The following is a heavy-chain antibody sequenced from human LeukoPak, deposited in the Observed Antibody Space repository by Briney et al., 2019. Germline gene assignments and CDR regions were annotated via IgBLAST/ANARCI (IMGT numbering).Heavy chain of an antibody. D-gene: IGHD6-13*01. V-gene: IGHV3-7*01. Sequence: PGGSLRLSCAASGFTFSNYWMSWVRQAPGKGLERVANIERDGSEKYYVDSVKGRFTISRDNAKDSLYLQMNSLRVEDTAVYYCASGGRYSSPWCFDYWGQGTLVTVSS. CDR3: ASGGRYSSPWCFDY. CDR1: GFTFSNYW. CDR2: IERDGSEK. J-gene: IGHJ4*02.